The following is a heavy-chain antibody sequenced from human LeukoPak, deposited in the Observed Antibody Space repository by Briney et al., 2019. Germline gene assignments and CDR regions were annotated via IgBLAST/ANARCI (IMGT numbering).Heavy chain of an antibody. CDR3: ARGSDNSWENYFIY. Sequence: SETLSLTCTVSGGSISNYYWNWIRQPPGKGLEWIGYIQYSGSTNYAPSVKSRVTISADKSKNQCSLKLSSVTAADTAVYYCARGSDNSWENYFIYWGQGTLVTVSS. D-gene: IGHD6-13*01. CDR2: IQYSGST. CDR1: GGSISNYY. V-gene: IGHV4-59*01. J-gene: IGHJ4*02.